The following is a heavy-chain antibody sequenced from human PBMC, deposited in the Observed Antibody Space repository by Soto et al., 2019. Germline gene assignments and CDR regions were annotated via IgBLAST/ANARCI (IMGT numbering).Heavy chain of an antibody. CDR2: LSINGGST. Sequence: PGGSLRLSCAASGFTFSSYGMNWVRQAPGKGLEYVSSLSINGGSTHYADSVKGRFAISRDNSKNTVYLQMSSLRAEDTAVYYCVKGECYYDSGAYYPFDYWGQGTLVTVSS. CDR3: VKGECYYDSGAYYPFDY. D-gene: IGHD3-22*01. V-gene: IGHV3-64D*06. J-gene: IGHJ4*02. CDR1: GFTFSSYG.